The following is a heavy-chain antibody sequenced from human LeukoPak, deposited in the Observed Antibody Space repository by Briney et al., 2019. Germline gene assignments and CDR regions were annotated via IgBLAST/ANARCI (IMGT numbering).Heavy chain of an antibody. CDR1: GFTFTSFW. Sequence: GGSLRLSCEASGFTFTSFWMSWVRQAPGKGLEWVANIKQDGSEKYYVDPVKGRFTIPRDNAKNSLYLQMNSLRAEDTAVYYCARDTSGGWYGLIDYWGQGTPVTVSS. V-gene: IGHV3-7*01. CDR2: IKQDGSEK. D-gene: IGHD6-19*01. J-gene: IGHJ4*02. CDR3: ARDTSGGWYGLIDY.